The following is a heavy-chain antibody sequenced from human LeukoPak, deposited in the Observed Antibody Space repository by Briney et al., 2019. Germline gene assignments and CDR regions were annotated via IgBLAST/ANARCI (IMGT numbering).Heavy chain of an antibody. CDR2: IYPGDSDT. CDR3: ARHGVYGDSSENYYYYMDV. D-gene: IGHD4-17*01. J-gene: IGHJ6*03. Sequence: GESLKISCKGSGYSFTSYWIGWVRQMPGKGLEWMRIIYPGDSDTRYSPSFQGQVTISADKSISTAYLQWSSLKASDTAMYYCARHGVYGDSSENYYYYMDVWGKGTTVTVSS. V-gene: IGHV5-51*01. CDR1: GYSFTSYW.